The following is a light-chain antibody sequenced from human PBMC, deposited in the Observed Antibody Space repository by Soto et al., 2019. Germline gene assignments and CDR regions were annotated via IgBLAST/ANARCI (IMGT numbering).Light chain of an antibody. CDR1: QSVSSSY. CDR2: GAS. V-gene: IGKV3-20*01. Sequence: EIVLTQSPGILSLSPVERATLSCRASQSVSSSYLAWYQQKPGQAPRLLIYGASSRATGIPDRFSGSGSGTDFTLTISRLEPEDFALYYCQQCGSSPPTWTFGQGTKVDI. J-gene: IGKJ1*01. CDR3: QQCGSSPPTWT.